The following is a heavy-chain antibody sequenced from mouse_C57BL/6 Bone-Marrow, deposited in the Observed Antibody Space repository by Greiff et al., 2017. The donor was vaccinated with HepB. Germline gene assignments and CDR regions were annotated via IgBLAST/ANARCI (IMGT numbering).Heavy chain of an antibody. Sequence: VQLQQPGAELVKPGASVKMSCKASGYTFTSYWITWVKQRPGQGLEWIGDIYPGSGSTNYNEKFKSKATLTVDTSSSTAYMQLSSLTSEDSAVYYCASRGDYYGSSYGYFDVWGTGTTVTVSS. CDR2: IYPGSGST. D-gene: IGHD1-1*01. J-gene: IGHJ1*03. CDR3: ASRGDYYGSSYGYFDV. V-gene: IGHV1-55*01. CDR1: GYTFTSYW.